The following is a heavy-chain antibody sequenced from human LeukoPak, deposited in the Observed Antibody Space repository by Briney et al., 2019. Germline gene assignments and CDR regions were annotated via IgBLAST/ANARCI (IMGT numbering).Heavy chain of an antibody. CDR1: GGSISSYY. Sequence: SETLSLTCTVSGGSISSYYWSWIRQPPGKGLEWIGYIYYSGSTNYNPSLKSRVTISVDTSKNQFSLKLSSVTAADTAVYYCARGLAATVDYYYYMDVWGKGTTVTVSS. J-gene: IGHJ6*03. V-gene: IGHV4-59*01. CDR3: ARGLAATVDYYYYMDV. D-gene: IGHD2-15*01. CDR2: IYYSGST.